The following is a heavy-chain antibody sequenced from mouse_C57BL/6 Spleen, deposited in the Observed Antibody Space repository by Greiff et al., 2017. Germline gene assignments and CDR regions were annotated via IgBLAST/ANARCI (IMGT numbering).Heavy chain of an antibody. D-gene: IGHD2-5*01. CDR2: IDPSDSYT. Sequence: QVQLQQPGAELVMPGASVKLSCKASGYTFTSYWMHWVKQRPGQGLEWIGEIDPSDSYTNYNQKFKGKSTLTVDKSSSTAYMQLSSLTSEDSAVYYCARAGNYSNDYYAMDYWGQGTSVTVSS. CDR1: GYTFTSYW. V-gene: IGHV1-69*01. CDR3: ARAGNYSNDYYAMDY. J-gene: IGHJ4*01.